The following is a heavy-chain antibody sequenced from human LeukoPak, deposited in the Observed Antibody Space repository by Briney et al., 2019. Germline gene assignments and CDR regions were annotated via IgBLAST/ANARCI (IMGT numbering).Heavy chain of an antibody. D-gene: IGHD3-10*02. CDR3: ARDVRGVISYYFDY. CDR2: IYYSGST. Sequence: PSETLSLTCTVSGGSISSYYWSWIRQPPGKGLEWIGYIYYSGSTNYNPSLKSRVTVSVDTSKIQFSLKLSSVTAADTAVYYCARDVRGVISYYFDYWGQGTLVTVSS. CDR1: GGSISSYY. J-gene: IGHJ4*02. V-gene: IGHV4-59*12.